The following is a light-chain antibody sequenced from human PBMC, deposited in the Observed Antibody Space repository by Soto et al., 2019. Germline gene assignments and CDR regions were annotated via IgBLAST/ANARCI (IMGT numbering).Light chain of an antibody. V-gene: IGKV2-30*01. CDR1: QSLLYSDGNTY. CDR2: QVS. J-gene: IGKJ1*01. CDR3: VQATHWPWT. Sequence: DVVVTKSPLSLPVTLGQPASISCRSSQSLLYSDGNTYLNWFQQRPGQSPRRLIYQVSNRDSGVADRFSGSGSGTDFTLKISRVEAEDVGVYYCVQATHWPWTFGQGTKVEI.